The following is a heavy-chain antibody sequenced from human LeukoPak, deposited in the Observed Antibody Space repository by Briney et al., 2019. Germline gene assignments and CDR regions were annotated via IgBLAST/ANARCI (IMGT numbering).Heavy chain of an antibody. CDR2: IKQGGSEK. J-gene: IGHJ5*02. CDR3: ARDGAPELRVNWFVT. D-gene: IGHD3-3*01. V-gene: IGHV3-7*05. Sequence: GGSLRLSCAASGVTFSSYWMSWVRQSPGKGLEWVANIKQGGSEKYYADSVKGRFTISRANAKHSLYLQMTGPRAEDTALYYCARDGAPELRVNWFVTWGEGKLVTASS. CDR1: GVTFSSYW.